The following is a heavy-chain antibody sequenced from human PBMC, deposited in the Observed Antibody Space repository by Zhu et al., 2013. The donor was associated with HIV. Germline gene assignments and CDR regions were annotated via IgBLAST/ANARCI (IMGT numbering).Heavy chain of an antibody. CDR3: ARDGVAVAGTDSPT. V-gene: IGHV1-8*03. D-gene: IGHD6-19*01. CDR2: MNPNSGNT. Sequence: QVQLVQSGAEVKKPGASVKVSCQPSGYTFTTYDIHWVRQATGQGLEWMGWMNPNSGNTGYAQKFQGRVTITWNTSIRTASMELSSLTSEDTAVYYCARDGVAVAGTDSPTWGQGTLV. CDR1: GYTFTTYD. J-gene: IGHJ4*02.